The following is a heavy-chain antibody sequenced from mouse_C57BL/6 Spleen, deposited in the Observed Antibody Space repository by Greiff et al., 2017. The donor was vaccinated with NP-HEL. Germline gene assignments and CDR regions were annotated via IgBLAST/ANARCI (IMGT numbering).Heavy chain of an antibody. Sequence: QVQLQQPGTELVKPGASVKLSCKASGYTSTSYWMHWVKQRPGQGLEWIGNINPSNGGTNYNEKFKSKATLTVDKSSSTAYMQLSSLTSEDSAVYYCARSLIYYYGSRRYFDVWGTGTTVTVSS. J-gene: IGHJ1*03. CDR3: ARSLIYYYGSRRYFDV. D-gene: IGHD1-1*01. CDR2: INPSNGGT. CDR1: GYTSTSYW. V-gene: IGHV1-53*01.